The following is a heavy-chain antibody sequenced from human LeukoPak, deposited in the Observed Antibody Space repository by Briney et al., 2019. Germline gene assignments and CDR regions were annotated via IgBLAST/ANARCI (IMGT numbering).Heavy chain of an antibody. V-gene: IGHV3-48*03. CDR3: ARVFVDYYDSSGYYSYDYYYYYMDV. CDR1: GFTFSSYE. Sequence: GGSLRLSCAASGFTFSSYEMNWVRQAPGKGLEWVSYISSSGSTIYYADSVKGRFTISRDNAKNSLYLQMNSLRAEDTAVYYCARVFVDYYDSSGYYSYDYYYYYMDVWGKGTTVTVSS. J-gene: IGHJ6*03. CDR2: ISSSGSTI. D-gene: IGHD3-22*01.